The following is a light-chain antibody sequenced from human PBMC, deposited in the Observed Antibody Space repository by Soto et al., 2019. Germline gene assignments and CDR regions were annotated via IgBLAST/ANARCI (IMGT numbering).Light chain of an antibody. CDR3: MQALQTPS. V-gene: IGKV2-28*01. Sequence: DIVMTQSPLSLPVTPGEPASISCRSSQSLLHSNGYTYLDWYLQKPGQSPQLLIYLGSNRASGVPDRFSGSGSGTGFTLQISRVEAEDVGVYYCMQALQTPSFGGGTKVDIK. J-gene: IGKJ4*01. CDR2: LGS. CDR1: QSLLHSNGYTY.